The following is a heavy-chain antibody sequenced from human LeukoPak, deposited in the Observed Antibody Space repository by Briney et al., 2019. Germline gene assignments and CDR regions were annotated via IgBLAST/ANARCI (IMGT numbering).Heavy chain of an antibody. CDR1: GGSISSGDYY. V-gene: IGHV4-30-4*08. CDR2: IYYSGST. Sequence: PSQTLSLTCTVSGGSISSGDYYWSWIRQPPGKGLEWIGYIYYSGSTYYNPSLKSRVTISVDTSKNQFSLKLSSVTAADTAVYYCARVGSGSYYQDAFDIWGQGTMVTVFS. CDR3: ARVGSGSYYQDAFDI. J-gene: IGHJ3*02. D-gene: IGHD1-26*01.